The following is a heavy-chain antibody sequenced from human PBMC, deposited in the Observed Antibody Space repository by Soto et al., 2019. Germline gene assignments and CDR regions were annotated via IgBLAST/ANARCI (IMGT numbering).Heavy chain of an antibody. CDR1: GGTFSSYA. Sequence: ASVKVSCKASGGTFSSYAISWVRQAPGQGLEWMGGIIPIFGNTNYAQKLQGRVTMTTDTSTSTAYMELRSLRSDDTAVYYCARDSIPYNWNYPDYYYYMDVWGKGTTVTVSS. CDR2: IIPIFGNT. CDR3: ARDSIPYNWNYPDYYYYMDV. V-gene: IGHV1-18*01. D-gene: IGHD1-7*01. J-gene: IGHJ6*03.